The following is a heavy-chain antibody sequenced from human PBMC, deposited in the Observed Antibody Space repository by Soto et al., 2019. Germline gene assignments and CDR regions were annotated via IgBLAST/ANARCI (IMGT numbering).Heavy chain of an antibody. J-gene: IGHJ5*02. CDR3: ARTGETRYDWGWIDH. CDR1: GFPFSAYA. CDR2: ISSDGSNK. Sequence: QVQLVESGGGVVQPGRSQRLSCAASGFPFSAYAMHWVRQAPGRGLEWLAVISSDGSNKHYADTVKGRFYISRDNYENPVYLPMYRLGTKDTAAYYCARTGETRYDWGWIDHWGQGTLVTV. D-gene: IGHD3-16*01. V-gene: IGHV3-30*03.